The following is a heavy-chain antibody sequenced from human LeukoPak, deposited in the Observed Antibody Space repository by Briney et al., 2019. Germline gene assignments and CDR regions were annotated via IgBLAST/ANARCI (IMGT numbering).Heavy chain of an antibody. CDR1: GFTFSSYA. Sequence: GGSLRLSCAGSGFTFSSYAMTWVRQAPGKGLEWVSAMSGSGGSTYYADSVKGRFTISRDNSRNTLYLQMNSLRAEDTAVYYCAKGARYFYGSGPYPMYVRGKGTTVTVSS. CDR2: MSGSGGST. V-gene: IGHV3-23*01. CDR3: AKGARYFYGSGPYPMYV. J-gene: IGHJ6*04. D-gene: IGHD3-10*01.